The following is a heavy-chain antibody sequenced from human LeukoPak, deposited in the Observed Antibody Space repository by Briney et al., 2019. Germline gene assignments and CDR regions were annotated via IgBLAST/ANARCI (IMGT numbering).Heavy chain of an antibody. CDR2: IIGSGGST. J-gene: IGHJ6*03. D-gene: IGHD2-21*02. CDR3: AKAIPWGDSYYYYYMDV. Sequence: PGGSLGLSCAASGFTFSSYAMSWVRQAPGKWLEWVSAIIGSGGSTYYADSVKGRFTISRDNSKNTLYLQMNSLRAEDTAVYYCAKAIPWGDSYYYYYMDVSGKETTGTVS. V-gene: IGHV3-23*01. CDR1: GFTFSSYA.